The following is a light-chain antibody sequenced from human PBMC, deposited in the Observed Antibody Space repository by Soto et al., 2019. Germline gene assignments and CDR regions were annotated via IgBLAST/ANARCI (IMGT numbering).Light chain of an antibody. CDR2: DTS. CDR1: TGAVTSGHY. Sequence: QAVVTQEPSLTVSPGGTVTLTCDSSTGAVTSGHYPYWFQQKPGQAPRTLIYDTSNKHSWTPARFSGSLLGGKAALTLSGAQPEDEAEYYCLLYHSGGRPVFGGGTQLTVL. V-gene: IGLV7-46*01. J-gene: IGLJ7*01. CDR3: LLYHSGGRPV.